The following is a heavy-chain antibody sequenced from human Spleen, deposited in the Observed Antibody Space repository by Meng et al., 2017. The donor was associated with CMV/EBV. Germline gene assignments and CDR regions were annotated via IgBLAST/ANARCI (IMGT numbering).Heavy chain of an antibody. Sequence: ASVKVSCKASGDTFSNYGVSWVRQAPGQGLEWMGWINPNSGGTNYAQKFQGRITMTGDTSITTAYMELSRLRSDDMAVYHCARVKRYCTGGTCSSTGYYGMDVWGQGTTVTVSS. CDR1: GDTFSNYG. CDR3: ARVKRYCTGGTCSSTGYYGMDV. V-gene: IGHV1-2*02. D-gene: IGHD2-15*01. J-gene: IGHJ6*02. CDR2: INPNSGGT.